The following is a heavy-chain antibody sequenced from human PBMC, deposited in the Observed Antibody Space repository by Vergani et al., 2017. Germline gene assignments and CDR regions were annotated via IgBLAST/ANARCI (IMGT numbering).Heavy chain of an antibody. CDR3: ARDPKYRQQLSTFDY. V-gene: IGHV1-2*02. D-gene: IGHD6-13*01. Sequence: QVQLVQSGAEVKKPGASVKVSCKASGYTFTGYYMHWVRQAPGQGLEWMGWINPNSGGTNYAQKFQGRVTMTRDTSISTAYMELSRLRSDDTAVYYCARDPKYRQQLSTFDYWGQGTLVTVSS. J-gene: IGHJ4*02. CDR2: INPNSGGT. CDR1: GYTFTGYY.